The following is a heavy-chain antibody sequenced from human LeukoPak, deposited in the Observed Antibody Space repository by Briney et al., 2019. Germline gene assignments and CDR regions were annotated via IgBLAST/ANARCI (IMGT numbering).Heavy chain of an antibody. V-gene: IGHV1-69*05. CDR2: IIPIFGTA. J-gene: IGHJ4*02. CDR1: GGTFSSYA. CDR3: ARTSTPQQLSPYFDY. D-gene: IGHD6-13*01. Sequence: VKVSCKASGGTFSSYAISWVRQAPGQGLEWMGGIIPIFGTANYAQKFQGRVTITTDESTSTAYMELSSLRSEDTAVYYCARTSTPQQLSPYFDYWGQGTLVAVSS.